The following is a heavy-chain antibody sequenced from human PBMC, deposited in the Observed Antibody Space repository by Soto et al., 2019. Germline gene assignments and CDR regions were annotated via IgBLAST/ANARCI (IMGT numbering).Heavy chain of an antibody. D-gene: IGHD2-8*01. CDR3: ARGHSTDCSKGVCSFFYNHEMDV. V-gene: IGHV1-2*04. Sequence: QVQLVQSGAEVKKPGASVRVSCKASGYSFTDYHIHWVRQAPGQGLEWLGRINPKSGGTSTAQKFQGWVTMTRDRSISTGYMELTRLRSDDTAVYFCARGHSTDCSKGVCSFFYNHEMDVWGQGTTVTVSS. J-gene: IGHJ6*02. CDR1: GYSFTDYH. CDR2: INPKSGGT.